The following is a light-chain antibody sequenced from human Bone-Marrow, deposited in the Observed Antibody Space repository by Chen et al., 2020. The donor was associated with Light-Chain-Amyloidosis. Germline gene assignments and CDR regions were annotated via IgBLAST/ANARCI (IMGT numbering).Light chain of an antibody. V-gene: IGLV3-21*02. Sequence: SYVLTQPSSVSVAPGQTATIACGGNNIGSTSVHWYQQTPGQAPLLVVYDDSDRPSGIPERLAGSNSGNTATRTISRVEAGEDADYYCQVWERSSDRPVFGGGTKLTVL. CDR3: QVWERSSDRPV. CDR2: DDS. J-gene: IGLJ3*02. CDR1: NIGSTS.